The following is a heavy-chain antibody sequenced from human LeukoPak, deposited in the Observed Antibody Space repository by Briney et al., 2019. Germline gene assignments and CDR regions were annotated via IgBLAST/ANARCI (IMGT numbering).Heavy chain of an antibody. CDR3: STMSNTSGWHWNFEY. Sequence: PSETLSLTCTLSGGSVSSSTFFWGWIRQPPGKGLDWIGSIYYIGSTYYNPSLRSRVTMSMDTSKNQLSLKLNSVTAADTAVYYCSTMSNTSGWHWNFEYWGQGALVTVSS. CDR1: GGSVSSSTFF. J-gene: IGHJ4*02. D-gene: IGHD6-19*01. CDR2: IYYIGST. V-gene: IGHV4-39*01.